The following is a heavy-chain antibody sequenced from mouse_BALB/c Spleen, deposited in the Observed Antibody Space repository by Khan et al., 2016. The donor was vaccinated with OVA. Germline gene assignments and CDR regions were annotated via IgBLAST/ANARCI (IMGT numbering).Heavy chain of an antibody. V-gene: IGHV1-5*01. CDR2: IYPGNTDT. J-gene: IGHJ3*01. Sequence: EVQLQQSGTVLARPGASVKMSCKASGYTFTSYWMHWVKQRPGQGLEWIGDIYPGNTDTNYNQKFKGKAKLTAVTSTSTAYMELYSLTNEDSAVYDCTRRNWDVAWFAYWGQGTLVTVSA. D-gene: IGHD4-1*01. CDR1: GYTFTSYW. CDR3: TRRNWDVAWFAY.